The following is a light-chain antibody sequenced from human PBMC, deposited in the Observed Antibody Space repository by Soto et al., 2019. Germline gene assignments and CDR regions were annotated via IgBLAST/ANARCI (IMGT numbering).Light chain of an antibody. CDR1: QSMSSW. J-gene: IGKJ1*01. Sequence: DIQMIQSPSTLSASVGDKVTITCRASQSMSSWLAWYQQKPGKAPKLLIYKASILESGVPSRFSGSGSGTEFTLTISSLQPDDFATYYRQQYQSYSHFGQGTKVEIK. CDR3: QQYQSYSH. CDR2: KAS. V-gene: IGKV1-5*03.